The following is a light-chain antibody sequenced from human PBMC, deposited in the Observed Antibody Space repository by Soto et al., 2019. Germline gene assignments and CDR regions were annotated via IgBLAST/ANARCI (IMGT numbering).Light chain of an antibody. CDR3: AAWDDSLNGPDYV. V-gene: IGLV1-44*01. CDR2: SNN. Sequence: QSVLTQPPSASGTPGQRVTISCSGSSSNIGSNTVNWYQQLPGTAPKLLIYSNNQRPSGVPDRFSGSKSDTSASLAISGLQSEDEADYYCAAWDDSLNGPDYVFGTGTKLTVL. J-gene: IGLJ1*01. CDR1: SSNIGSNT.